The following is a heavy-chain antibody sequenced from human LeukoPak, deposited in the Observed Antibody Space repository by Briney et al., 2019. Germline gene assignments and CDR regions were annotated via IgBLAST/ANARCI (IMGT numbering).Heavy chain of an antibody. Sequence: GGSLRLSCAASGFTFSSYWMSWVRQAPGEGLEWVAKINQDGTEKAYVDSVRGRFTISRDNAKNSLFLQMNSLRAEDTAVYYCARSTGKHGYSYGYGGHFDYWGQGTLVTVSS. D-gene: IGHD5-18*01. V-gene: IGHV3-7*01. J-gene: IGHJ4*02. CDR3: ARSTGKHGYSYGYGGHFDY. CDR1: GFTFSSYW. CDR2: INQDGTEK.